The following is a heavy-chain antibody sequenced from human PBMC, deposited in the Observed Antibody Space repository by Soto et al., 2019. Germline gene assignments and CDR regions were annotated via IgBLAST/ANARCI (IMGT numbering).Heavy chain of an antibody. CDR2: ISYDGSNK. D-gene: IGHD3-3*02. CDR1: GFTFSSYA. J-gene: IGHJ4*02. CDR3: SRGAFRRIEGSFDC. Sequence: QVQLVESGGGVVQPGRSLRLSCAASGFTFSSYAMHWVRQAPGKGLEWVAVISYDGSNKYYADSVKGRFTISRDNSKNTLYLEMNSLRAEDTAVYYCSRGAFRRIEGSFDCWGQGALVPVSS. V-gene: IGHV3-30-3*01.